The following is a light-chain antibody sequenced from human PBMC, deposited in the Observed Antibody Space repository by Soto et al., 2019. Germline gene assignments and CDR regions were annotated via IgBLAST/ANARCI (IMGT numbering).Light chain of an antibody. V-gene: IGLV1-40*01. CDR2: GNN. CDR1: SFNIGAGYD. Sequence: QSVLTQPPSVSGAPGQRVTISCTGSSFNIGAGYDVHWYQQLPGTAPKLLIYGNNNRPSGVPDRFSGSKSGTSASLAITGLQAEDEADYYCQSSDSSLSGGVFGGGTQLTVL. CDR3: QSSDSSLSGGV. J-gene: IGLJ7*01.